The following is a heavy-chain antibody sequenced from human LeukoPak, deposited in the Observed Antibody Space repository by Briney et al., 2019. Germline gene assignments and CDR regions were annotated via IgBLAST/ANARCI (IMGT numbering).Heavy chain of an antibody. CDR2: IYYTEST. CDR1: GGSLSSLY. J-gene: IGHJ4*02. Sequence: SETLSLTCSVSGGSLSSLYWSWIRQPPGKGLAWIGYIYYTESTNYNPSLKSRVTMFVDMSKNQSSLRLSSVTAADTAVYYCARNRAYSSSSPFDYWGQGTLVTVSS. CDR3: ARNRAYSSSSPFDY. D-gene: IGHD6-6*01. V-gene: IGHV4-59*08.